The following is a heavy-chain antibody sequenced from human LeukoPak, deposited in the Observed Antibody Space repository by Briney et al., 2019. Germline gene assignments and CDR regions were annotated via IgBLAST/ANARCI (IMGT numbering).Heavy chain of an antibody. D-gene: IGHD3-3*01. CDR3: AGGDFWSGYFY. Sequence: PSETLSLTCTVSGGSISSGSYYWSWIRQPAGKGLEWIGRIYTSGSTNYNPSLKSRVTISVDTSKSQFSLKLSSVTAADTAVYYCAGGDFWSGYFYWGQGTLVTVSS. CDR2: IYTSGST. CDR1: GGSISSGSYY. J-gene: IGHJ4*02. V-gene: IGHV4-61*02.